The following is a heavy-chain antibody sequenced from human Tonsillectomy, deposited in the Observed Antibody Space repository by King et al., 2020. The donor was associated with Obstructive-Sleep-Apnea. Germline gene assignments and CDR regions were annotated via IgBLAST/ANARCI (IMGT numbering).Heavy chain of an antibody. V-gene: IGHV3-7*05. CDR1: GFTFSSYW. CDR3: ARGIREAAASLGY. Sequence: DVQLVESGGGLVQPGGSLRRSCSASGFTFSSYWMSWVRQAPGKGLGWVANIKQEGSWQYFVDSWKGRFTFSRDNAKNSLYLQMNSLRAEDTAVYYCARGIREAAASLGYWGQGTLVTVSS. J-gene: IGHJ4*02. D-gene: IGHD6-13*01. CDR2: IKQEGSWQ.